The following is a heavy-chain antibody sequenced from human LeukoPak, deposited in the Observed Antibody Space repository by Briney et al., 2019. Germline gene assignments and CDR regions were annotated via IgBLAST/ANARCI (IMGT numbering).Heavy chain of an antibody. V-gene: IGHV5-51*01. CDR2: IYPGGSDT. CDR1: GYIFTSYW. D-gene: IGHD3-10*01. J-gene: IGHJ4*02. CDR3: ARLAPLWFGETGYFDY. Sequence: ESLKISCKGSGYIFTSYWIGWVRQMPGKGLEWIGIIYPGGSDTRYSPSFQGQVTISADKSISTAYLQWSSLKASDTAMYYCARLAPLWFGETGYFDYWGQGTLVTVSS.